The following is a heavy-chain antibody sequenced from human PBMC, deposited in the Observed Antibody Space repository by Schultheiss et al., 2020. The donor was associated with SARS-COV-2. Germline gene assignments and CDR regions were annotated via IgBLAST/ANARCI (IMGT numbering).Heavy chain of an antibody. CDR1: GYTFTSYG. J-gene: IGHJ4*02. CDR3: ARFYGGNSHDY. Sequence: ASVKVSCKASGYTFTSYGISWVRQAPGQGLEWMGWINPNSGGTNYAQKFQGRVTMTRDTSISTAYMELSRLRSDDTAVYYCARFYGGNSHDYWGQGTLVTVSS. V-gene: IGHV1-2*02. CDR2: INPNSGGT. D-gene: IGHD4-23*01.